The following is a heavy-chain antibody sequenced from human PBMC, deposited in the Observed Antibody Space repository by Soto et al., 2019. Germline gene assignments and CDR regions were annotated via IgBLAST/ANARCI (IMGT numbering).Heavy chain of an antibody. Sequence: QVQLLESGGGVVQPGRSLRLSCAASGFTFSSYGMHWVRQAPGKGLEWVAVIWYDGSNKYYADSVKGRFTISRDNSKNPLYRQMNSLRAEDTAVYYCARGWYCGGDCYEWYFDLWGRGTLVTVSS. V-gene: IGHV3-33*01. J-gene: IGHJ2*01. CDR2: IWYDGSNK. D-gene: IGHD2-21*02. CDR3: ARGWYCGGDCYEWYFDL. CDR1: GFTFSSYG.